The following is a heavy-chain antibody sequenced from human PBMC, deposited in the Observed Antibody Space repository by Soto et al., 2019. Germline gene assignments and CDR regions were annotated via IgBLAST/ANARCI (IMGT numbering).Heavy chain of an antibody. V-gene: IGHV4-59*01. CDR3: AREVAGTFDY. D-gene: IGHD6-19*01. J-gene: IGHJ4*02. CDR1: GGSISSYY. CDR2: IYYSGST. Sequence: SETLSLTCTVSGGSISSYYWSWIRQPPGKGLEWIGYIYYSGSTNYNPSLKSRVTISVDTSKNQFSLKPSSVTAADTAAYYCAREVAGTFDYWGQGTLVTVSS.